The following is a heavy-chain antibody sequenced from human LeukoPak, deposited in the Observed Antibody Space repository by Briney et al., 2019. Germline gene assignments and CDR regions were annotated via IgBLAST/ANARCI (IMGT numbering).Heavy chain of an antibody. J-gene: IGHJ1*01. Sequence: ASVKVSCKASGYSFADYHIHWVRQAPGQGHEWMGIINPRGGSTTCAQKFQGRVTMTRDSSANTVSMEVNSLRSDDTAMYYCGRDRFTWGSHHFPEHWGQGTLVTVSS. V-gene: IGHV1-46*01. CDR1: GYSFADYH. CDR3: GRDRFTWGSHHFPEH. D-gene: IGHD3-16*01. CDR2: INPRGGST.